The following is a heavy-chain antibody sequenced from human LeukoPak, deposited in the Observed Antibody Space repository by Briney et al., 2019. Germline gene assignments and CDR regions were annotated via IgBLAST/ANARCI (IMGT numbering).Heavy chain of an antibody. CDR1: GYTFTGYY. CDR2: INPNSGGT. CDR3: TRVRESSNWWGAFDV. Sequence: ASVEVSCKASGYTFTGYYMHWVRQAPGQGLEWMGWINPNSGGTNYAQKFQGRVTMTRDTSISTAYMELSRLRSDDTAVYYCTRVRESSNWWGAFDVWGQGTMVTVSS. V-gene: IGHV1-2*02. D-gene: IGHD2-8*02. J-gene: IGHJ3*01.